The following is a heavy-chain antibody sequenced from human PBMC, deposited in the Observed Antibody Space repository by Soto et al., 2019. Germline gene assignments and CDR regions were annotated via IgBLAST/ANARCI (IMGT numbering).Heavy chain of an antibody. J-gene: IGHJ6*02. D-gene: IGHD4-17*01. CDR1: GFTFSSYA. V-gene: IGHV3-23*01. CDR3: ANTLFYGDSSHDYYYYYGMDV. CDR2: ISGSGGST. Sequence: GGSLRLSCAASGFTFSSYAMSWVRQAPGKGLEWVSAISGSGGSTYYADSVKGRFTISRDNSKNTLYLQMNSLRAEDTAVYYCANTLFYGDSSHDYYYYYGMDVWGQGTTVTVSS.